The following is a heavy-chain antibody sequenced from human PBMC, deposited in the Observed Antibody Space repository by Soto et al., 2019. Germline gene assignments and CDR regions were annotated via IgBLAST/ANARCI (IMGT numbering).Heavy chain of an antibody. CDR3: ARTRSAWSDFHYYSLDV. Sequence: PGGSLRLSCAASGFAFSNYAMSWVRQSPGKGLEWISSLTGGGDNPHYAESVKGRFTISRDNSKSALYVQMNSLTGEDTAVYYCARTRSAWSDFHYYSLDVWGQGTTVTVSS. CDR1: GFAFSNYA. CDR2: LTGGGDNP. D-gene: IGHD1-26*01. V-gene: IGHV3-23*01. J-gene: IGHJ6*03.